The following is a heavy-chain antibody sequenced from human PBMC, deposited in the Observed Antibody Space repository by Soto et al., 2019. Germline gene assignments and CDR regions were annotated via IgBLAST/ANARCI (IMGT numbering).Heavy chain of an antibody. CDR2: IYRGIAT. V-gene: IGHV3-53*01. D-gene: IGHD6-25*01. CDR1: GFSVSNTH. J-gene: IGHJ3*02. Sequence: GGSLRLSCAVSGFSVSNTHMSWVRQAPGKGLEWVSVIYRGIATHYADSVKGRFTISRDNSKNTAYLQMNSLRAEDTAVYYCARDRSDSSRADSFDIWGQGTMVTVSS. CDR3: ARDRSDSSRADSFDI.